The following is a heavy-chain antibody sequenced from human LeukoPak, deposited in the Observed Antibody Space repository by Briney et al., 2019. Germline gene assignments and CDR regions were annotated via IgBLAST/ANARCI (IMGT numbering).Heavy chain of an antibody. J-gene: IGHJ6*03. V-gene: IGHV1-69*05. CDR1: GGTFSSYS. CDR3: ASEGNYDSSGYSRYNYYYMDV. D-gene: IGHD3-22*01. CDR2: IIPAFGTA. Sequence: SVKVSCKGSGGTFSSYSTSWVRQAPGQGLEWMGGIIPAFGTAHYAQKFQGRVTFTTDESTTTAYMELRSLRSEDTAVYYCASEGNYDSSGYSRYNYYYMDVWGKGTAVTVSS.